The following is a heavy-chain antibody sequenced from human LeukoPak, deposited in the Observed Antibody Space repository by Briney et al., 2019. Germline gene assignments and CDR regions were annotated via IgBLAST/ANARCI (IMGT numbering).Heavy chain of an antibody. J-gene: IGHJ4*02. Sequence: SETLSLTCAVSGYSISSGYYWGWIRQPPGKGLEWIGSISHSGSTFYNPSLKSRVTISVDTSKNQFSLKLSSVTAADTAVYYCARHPDSSGYYIGYWGLGTLVTVSS. D-gene: IGHD3-22*01. CDR3: ARHPDSSGYYIGY. CDR1: GYSISSGYY. CDR2: ISHSGST. V-gene: IGHV4-38-2*01.